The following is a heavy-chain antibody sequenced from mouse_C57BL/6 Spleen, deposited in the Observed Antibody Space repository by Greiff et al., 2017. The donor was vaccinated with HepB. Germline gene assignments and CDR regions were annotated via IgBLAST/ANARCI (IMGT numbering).Heavy chain of an antibody. Sequence: VQVVESGPELVKPGASVKISCKASGYAFSSSWMNWVKQRPGKGLEWIGRIYPGDGDTNYNGKFKGKATLTADKSSSTAYMQLSSLTSEDSAVYFCASSRNLYFDYWGQGTTLTVSS. J-gene: IGHJ2*01. CDR3: ASSRNLYFDY. V-gene: IGHV1-82*01. CDR1: GYAFSSSW. CDR2: IYPGDGDT.